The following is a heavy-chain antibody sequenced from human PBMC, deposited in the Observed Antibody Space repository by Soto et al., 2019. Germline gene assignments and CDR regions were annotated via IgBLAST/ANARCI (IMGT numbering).Heavy chain of an antibody. CDR2: IFSSGST. CDR1: GGTITDYS. Sequence: PSETLSLTCTASGGTITDYSLIWIRQAAGKGLEWIGRIFSSGSTNYNPSLKGRITMSLDTSKNQFSLKLNSATATDTAVYFCARDQRVVVTADNWFDPWGQGILVTVSS. J-gene: IGHJ5*02. CDR3: ARDQRVVVTADNWFDP. V-gene: IGHV4-4*07. D-gene: IGHD2-21*02.